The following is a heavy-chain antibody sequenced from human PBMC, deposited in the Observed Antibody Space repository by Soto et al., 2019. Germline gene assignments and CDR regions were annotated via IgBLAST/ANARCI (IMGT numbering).Heavy chain of an antibody. D-gene: IGHD3-10*01. Sequence: QMQLVQSGPEVKKPGTSVKVSCKASGFTFTSSAMQWVRQARGQRLEWIGWIVVGSGNTNYAQKFQERVTITRDMSTSTAYMELSSLRSEDTAVYYCAAICRSNYYATSGYYFDYWGQGTLVTVSA. J-gene: IGHJ4*02. CDR2: IVVGSGNT. V-gene: IGHV1-58*02. CDR1: GFTFTSSA. CDR3: AAICRSNYYATSGYYFDY.